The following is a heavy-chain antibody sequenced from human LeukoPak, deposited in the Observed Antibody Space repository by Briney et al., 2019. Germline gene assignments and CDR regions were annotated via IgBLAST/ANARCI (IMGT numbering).Heavy chain of an antibody. J-gene: IGHJ4*02. CDR3: AKDLFCSGGSCQTGY. D-gene: IGHD2-15*01. CDR2: ISYDGSNK. Sequence: GGSLRLSCAASGFTFSSYGMHWVRQAPGKGLEWVAVISYDGSNKYYADSVKGRFTISRDNSKNTLYLQMSSLRAEDTAVYYCAKDLFCSGGSCQTGYWGQGTLVTVSS. V-gene: IGHV3-30*18. CDR1: GFTFSSYG.